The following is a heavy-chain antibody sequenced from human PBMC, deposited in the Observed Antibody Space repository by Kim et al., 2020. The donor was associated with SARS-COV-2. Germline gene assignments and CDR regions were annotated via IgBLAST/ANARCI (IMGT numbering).Heavy chain of an antibody. CDR2: ISYDGSNK. CDR1: GFTFSSYA. CDR3: ARPSIPVAGKEYFQH. J-gene: IGHJ1*01. Sequence: GGSLRLSCAASGFTFSSYAMHWVRQAPGKGLEWVAVISYDGSNKYYADSVKGRFTISRDNSKNTLYLQMNSLRAEDTAVYYCARPSIPVAGKEYFQHWGQGTLVTVSS. V-gene: IGHV3-30*04. D-gene: IGHD6-19*01.